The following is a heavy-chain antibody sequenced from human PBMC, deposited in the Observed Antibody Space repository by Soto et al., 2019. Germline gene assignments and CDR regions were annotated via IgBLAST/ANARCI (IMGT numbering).Heavy chain of an antibody. CDR2: IYYSGST. V-gene: IGHV4-59*01. J-gene: IGHJ4*02. CDR1: GGSISSYY. D-gene: IGHD6-19*01. CDR3: ARGQWLVQGGYYFDY. Sequence: SETLSLTCTVSGGSISSYYWSWIRQPPGKGLEWIGYIYYSGSTNYNPSLKSRVTISVDTSKNQFSLKLSSVTAADTAVYYCARGQWLVQGGYYFDYWGQGILVTVSS.